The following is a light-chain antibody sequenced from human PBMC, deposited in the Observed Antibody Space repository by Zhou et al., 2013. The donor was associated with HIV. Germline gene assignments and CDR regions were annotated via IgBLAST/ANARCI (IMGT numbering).Light chain of an antibody. J-gene: IGKJ2*01. Sequence: EIVLTQSPGTLSLSPGERAALSCRASQSVSSRYLAWYQQKLGQAPRLLIFGASSRAPGIPDRFSGSESGTDFTLTISSLEPEDFAVYYCQQRSNWPPRYTFGQGTKLEIK. CDR2: GAS. CDR3: QQRSNWPPRYT. CDR1: QSVSSRY. V-gene: IGKV3D-20*02.